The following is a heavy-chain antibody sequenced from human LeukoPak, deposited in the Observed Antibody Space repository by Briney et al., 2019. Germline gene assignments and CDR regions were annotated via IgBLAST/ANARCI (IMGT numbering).Heavy chain of an antibody. V-gene: IGHV3-21*01. CDR3: AAETIGRHYDY. CDR1: GFTFSSCG. CDR2: IGPTGTDR. D-gene: IGHD1-14*01. Sequence: PGGSLRLSCAASGFTFSSCGFNWVRQAPGKGLEWVSSIGPTGTDRYYADSVRGRFTISRDNAKNSMYLQMDSLRDEDTAVYYCAAETIGRHYDYWGQGTLLTVSS. J-gene: IGHJ4*02.